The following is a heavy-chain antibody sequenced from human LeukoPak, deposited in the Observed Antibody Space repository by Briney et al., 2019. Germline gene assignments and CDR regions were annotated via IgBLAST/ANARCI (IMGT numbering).Heavy chain of an antibody. D-gene: IGHD2-21*01. CDR1: GYSISSGYY. Sequence: SETLSLTCTVSGYSISSGYYWGWIRQPPGKGLEWIGSIYHSGSTYYNPSLKSRVTISVDTSKNQFSLRLGSVTAADTAVYYCARHVVASSPLAYWGQGTLVTVSS. CDR2: IYHSGST. CDR3: ARHVVASSPLAY. V-gene: IGHV4-38-2*02. J-gene: IGHJ4*02.